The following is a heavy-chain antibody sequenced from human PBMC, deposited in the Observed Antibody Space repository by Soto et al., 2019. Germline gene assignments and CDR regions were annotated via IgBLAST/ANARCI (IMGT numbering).Heavy chain of an antibody. CDR2: ISAYNGNT. J-gene: IGHJ3*01. CDR3: ARDPPHDVLRCLEWGDAFDL. Sequence: QVQLVQSGAEVKKPGASVKVSCKASGYTFTSYGISWVRQAPGQGLEWMGWISAYNGNTNYAQKLQGRVTMTTDTSTSTAYMELRSRRSDDTAVYYCARDPPHDVLRCLEWGDAFDLWGQGTMVTVSS. V-gene: IGHV1-18*04. CDR1: GYTFTSYG. D-gene: IGHD3-3*01.